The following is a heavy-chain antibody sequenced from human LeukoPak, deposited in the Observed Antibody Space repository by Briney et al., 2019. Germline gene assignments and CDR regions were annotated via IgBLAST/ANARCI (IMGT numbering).Heavy chain of an antibody. CDR3: ARHVNTHYDSSGYRFDY. CDR2: VHYRGVP. V-gene: IGHV4-39*01. D-gene: IGHD3-22*01. CDR1: GDSITSGTYY. Sequence: PSETLSLTCSVSGDSITSGTYYWGWIRQAPGKGLQWIGSVHYRGVPYYNPSLKSRLTMSIDAPTNRLSLRLSSVTATDTAVYYCARHVNTHYDSSGYRFDYWGQGTLVTVSS. J-gene: IGHJ4*02.